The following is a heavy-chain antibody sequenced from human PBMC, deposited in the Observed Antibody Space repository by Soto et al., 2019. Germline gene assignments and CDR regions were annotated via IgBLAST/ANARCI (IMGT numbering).Heavy chain of an antibody. CDR3: AREFSSSGYYYYGMDV. J-gene: IGHJ6*02. CDR1: GGSISSGGYY. Sequence: SETLSLTCTVSGGSISSGGYYWSWIRQHPGKGLEWIGYIYYSGSTYYNPSLKSRVTISVDTSKNQFSLKLSSVTAADTAVYYCAREFSSSGYYYYGMDVWGQGTTVTVSS. CDR2: IYYSGST. V-gene: IGHV4-31*03. D-gene: IGHD3-22*01.